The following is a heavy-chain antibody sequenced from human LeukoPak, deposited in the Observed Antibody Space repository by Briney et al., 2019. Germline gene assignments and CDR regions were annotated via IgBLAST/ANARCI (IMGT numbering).Heavy chain of an antibody. CDR1: GFTFSNYN. CDR3: ARDPYSGSYSAYYYYYMDV. D-gene: IGHD1-26*01. Sequence: GGSLRLSCAASGFTFSNYNMNWVRHAPGKGLEWVSSITSSSSYIYYADSVKGRFTISRDNAKNSLYLQMNSLRAEGTAVYYCARDPYSGSYSAYYYYYMDVWGKGTTVTVSS. J-gene: IGHJ6*03. V-gene: IGHV3-21*01. CDR2: ITSSSSYI.